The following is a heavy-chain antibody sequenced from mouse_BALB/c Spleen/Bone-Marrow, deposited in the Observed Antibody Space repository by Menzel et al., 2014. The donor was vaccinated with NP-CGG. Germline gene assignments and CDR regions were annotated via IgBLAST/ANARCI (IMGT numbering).Heavy chain of an antibody. CDR1: GYTFTDYT. J-gene: IGHJ4*01. Sequence: QVQLQQSGAELVRPGVSVKISCKGSGYTFTDYTMHWVKQSHAKSLEWIGVISTNYGDASYNQKFKGKATMTVDKSSSTAYMELARLTSEDSAIYYCARVITTGYYGMDYWGQGTSVTVSS. CDR3: ARVITTGYYGMDY. V-gene: IGHV1S137*01. CDR2: ISTNYGDA. D-gene: IGHD2-4*01.